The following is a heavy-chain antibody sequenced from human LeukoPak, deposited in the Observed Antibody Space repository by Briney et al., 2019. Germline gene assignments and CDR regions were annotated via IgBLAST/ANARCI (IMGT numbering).Heavy chain of an antibody. CDR1: GFTFSSFW. Sequence: GGSLRLSCAASGFTFSSFWMHWVRQAPGKGLVWVSRINSVGSSTSYADSVKGRFTISRDNAKNSLYLQMNSLRAEDTAVYYCAYLSISMIVVDWGQGTLVTVSS. J-gene: IGHJ4*02. V-gene: IGHV3-74*01. CDR2: INSVGSST. D-gene: IGHD3-22*01. CDR3: AYLSISMIVVD.